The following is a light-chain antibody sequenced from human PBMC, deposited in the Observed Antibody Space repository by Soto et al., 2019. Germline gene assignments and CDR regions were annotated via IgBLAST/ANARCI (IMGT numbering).Light chain of an antibody. CDR2: QTS. J-gene: IGKJ1*01. V-gene: IGKV3-11*01. Sequence: IEFTQSPATLSFFPGDRVTLSCRASQYINTRLAWYQHRPGQAPRLLIYQTSIRAAGIPARFSASGSGTDFTLTISDVQPEEAALYYCNQWQRWPWTFGQGINLEI. CDR3: NQWQRWPWT. CDR1: QYINTR.